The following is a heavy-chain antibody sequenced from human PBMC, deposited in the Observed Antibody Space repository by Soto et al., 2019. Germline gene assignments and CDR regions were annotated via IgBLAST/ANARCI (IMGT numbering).Heavy chain of an antibody. J-gene: IGHJ4*02. V-gene: IGHV3-30*12. CDR3: ATDIHATWLLNS. CDR2: IAPDASQI. CDR1: GFTFSSYG. D-gene: IGHD2-2*02. Sequence: HPGGSLRLSCAASGFTFSSYGMHWVRQAPGKGLEWVALIAPDASQIYYADSVKGRFTISRDNSKNTLYLQMNSLRAEDTSLYLCATDIHATWLLNSWGQGTLVTVSS.